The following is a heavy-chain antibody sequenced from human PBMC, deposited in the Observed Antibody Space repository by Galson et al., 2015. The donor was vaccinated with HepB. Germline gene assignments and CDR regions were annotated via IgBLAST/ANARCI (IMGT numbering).Heavy chain of an antibody. Sequence: SLRLSCAASRFTFTRYAMHWVRQAPGKGLEWVALISNDGSKEYYAESVKGRFTISRDNSKNTLYLQMNSLRAEDTAVYYCAKDGGGYDSVLDYWGQGTLVTVSS. D-gene: IGHD5-12*01. J-gene: IGHJ4*02. CDR2: ISNDGSKE. CDR1: RFTFTRYA. V-gene: IGHV3-30*18. CDR3: AKDGGGYDSVLDY.